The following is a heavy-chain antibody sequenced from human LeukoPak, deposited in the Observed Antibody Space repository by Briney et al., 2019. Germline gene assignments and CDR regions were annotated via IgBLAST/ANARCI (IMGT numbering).Heavy chain of an antibody. V-gene: IGHV3-23*01. CDR2: ISSSGGNT. J-gene: IGHJ4*02. D-gene: IGHD3-3*01. CDR3: ARIRSGYYHDY. CDR1: GFTFSNYA. Sequence: GGSLRLPCAASGFTFSNYAMSWVRQAPGKGLEWVSTISSSGGNTYYADSVKGRFTISRDNSKNTLYLQMNSLRAEDTAVYYCARIRSGYYHDYWGQGTLVTASS.